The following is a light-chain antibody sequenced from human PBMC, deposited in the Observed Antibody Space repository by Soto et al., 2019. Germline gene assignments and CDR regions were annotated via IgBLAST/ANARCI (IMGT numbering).Light chain of an antibody. CDR3: QQYGSSPPIT. CDR2: GAS. CDR1: RSVSSSY. V-gene: IGKV3-20*01. J-gene: IGKJ5*01. Sequence: EIVLTQSPGTLYLSPGERATLSCRASRSVSSSYLAWYQQKPGQAPRLLIYGASSMATGIPDRFSGSGSGTDFTLTISRLEPEDFAVYYCQQYGSSPPITFGQGTRLEIK.